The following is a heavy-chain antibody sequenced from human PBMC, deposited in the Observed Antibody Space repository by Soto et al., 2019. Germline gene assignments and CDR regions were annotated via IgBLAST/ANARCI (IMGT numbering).Heavy chain of an antibody. Sequence: GGSLRLSCAASGFTFSSYWMSWVRQAPGKGLEWVANIKQDGSEKYYVDSVKGRFTISRDNAKNSLYLQMNSLRAEDTAVYYCARGGYSNPNYYYYYMDVWGKGTTVTVSS. J-gene: IGHJ6*03. CDR2: IKQDGSEK. CDR1: GFTFSSYW. CDR3: ARGGYSNPNYYYYYMDV. D-gene: IGHD4-4*01. V-gene: IGHV3-7*01.